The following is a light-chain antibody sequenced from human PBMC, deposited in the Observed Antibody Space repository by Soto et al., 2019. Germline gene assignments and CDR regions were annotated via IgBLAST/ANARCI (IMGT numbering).Light chain of an antibody. CDR2: YNN. Sequence: QAVLTQPPSASGTHGKRVTISCSGRSSNLGSNPVNWYQQLPGTSPTLPIYYNNQRPSGVPDRFSGSKSGTSASLAISGLRSEDEAHYYCAAWDDSLYGWVFGGGTKGTVL. J-gene: IGLJ3*02. V-gene: IGLV1-44*01. CDR3: AAWDDSLYGWV. CDR1: SSNLGSNP.